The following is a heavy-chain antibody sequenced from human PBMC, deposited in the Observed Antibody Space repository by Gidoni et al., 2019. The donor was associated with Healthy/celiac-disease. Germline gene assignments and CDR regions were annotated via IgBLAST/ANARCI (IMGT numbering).Heavy chain of an antibody. J-gene: IGHJ3*02. CDR3: AKDIGGGWAFDI. V-gene: IGHV3-9*01. CDR2: ISWNSGSI. CDR1: GFTFDDYA. D-gene: IGHD3-16*01. Sequence: EVQLVESGGGLVQPGRSLRLSCAASGFTFDDYAMPWVRQAPGKGLEWVSGISWNSGSIGYADSVKGRFTISRDNAKNSLYLQMNSLRAEDTALYYCAKDIGGGWAFDIWGQGTMVTVSS.